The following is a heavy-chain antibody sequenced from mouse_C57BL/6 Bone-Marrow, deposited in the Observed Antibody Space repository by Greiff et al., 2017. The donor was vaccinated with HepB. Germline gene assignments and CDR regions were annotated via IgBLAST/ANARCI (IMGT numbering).Heavy chain of an antibody. CDR2: IYPRSGNT. CDR3: ARERGYYYGRRPWFAY. V-gene: IGHV1-81*01. D-gene: IGHD1-1*01. Sequence: VQLQQSGAELARPGASVKLSCKASGYTFTSYGISWVKQRTGQGLEWIGEIYPRSGNTYYNEKFKGKATLTADKSSSTAYMELRSLTSEDSAVYVCARERGYYYGRRPWFAYWGQGTLVTVSA. CDR1: GYTFTSYG. J-gene: IGHJ3*01.